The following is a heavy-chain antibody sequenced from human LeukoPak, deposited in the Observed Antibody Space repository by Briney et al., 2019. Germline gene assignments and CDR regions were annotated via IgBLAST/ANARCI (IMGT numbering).Heavy chain of an antibody. CDR3: ARRGSGSPTSYYFDY. D-gene: IGHD1-26*01. V-gene: IGHV5-51*01. J-gene: IGHJ4*02. CDR1: GYTFTSYD. CDR2: IYPGDSDT. Sequence: ASVKVSCKASGYTFTSYDINWVRQATGQGLEWMGIIYPGDSDTRYSPSFQGQVTISADKSISTAYLQWSSLKAPDTAMYYCARRGSGSPTSYYFDYWGQGTLVTVSS.